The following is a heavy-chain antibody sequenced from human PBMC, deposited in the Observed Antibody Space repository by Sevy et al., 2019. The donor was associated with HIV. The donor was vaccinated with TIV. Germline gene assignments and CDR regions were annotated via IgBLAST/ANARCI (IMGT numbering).Heavy chain of an antibody. V-gene: IGHV3-30*04. J-gene: IGHJ6*02. Sequence: GGSLRLSCAASGFTFSSYAMHWVRQAPGKGLEWVAVISYDGSNKYYADSVKGRFTISRDNSKNTLYLQMNGLRAGDTAVYYCARDSSMRAYYYDSSGYSTNYYYGMDVWGQGTTVTVSS. CDR2: ISYDGSNK. CDR1: GFTFSSYA. D-gene: IGHD3-22*01. CDR3: ARDSSMRAYYYDSSGYSTNYYYGMDV.